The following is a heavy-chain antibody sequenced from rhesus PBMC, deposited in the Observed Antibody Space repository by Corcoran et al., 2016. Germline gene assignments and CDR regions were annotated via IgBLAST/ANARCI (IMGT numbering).Heavy chain of an antibody. Sequence: QVQLQESGPGLVKPSETLSLTCSVSGCSIRSSHWWSWILPPPGTGLEWSGYISGSSGRTNYKPSLKSRVTIATDTSKNQFSLKLSSVTAADTAVYYCARGSSGWYEDAFDFWGQGLRVTVSS. V-gene: IGHV4-65*01. J-gene: IGHJ3*01. CDR1: GCSIRSSHW. CDR2: ISGSSGRT. CDR3: ARGSSGWYEDAFDF. D-gene: IGHD6-31*01.